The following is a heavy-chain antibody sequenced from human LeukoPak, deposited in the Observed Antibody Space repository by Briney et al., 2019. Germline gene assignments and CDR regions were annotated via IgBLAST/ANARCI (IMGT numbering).Heavy chain of an antibody. Sequence: SETLSLTCTVSGGSISGHYWTWIRQPPGKGLEWIGQIHYSGRPDYNPSLKSRVTISVDTSKNQLPLKVTSVTGADTAVYYCARFGVDYDMDVWGQGTTVTVSS. CDR2: IHYSGRP. CDR1: GGSISGHY. J-gene: IGHJ6*02. D-gene: IGHD3-16*01. V-gene: IGHV4-59*11. CDR3: ARFGVDYDMDV.